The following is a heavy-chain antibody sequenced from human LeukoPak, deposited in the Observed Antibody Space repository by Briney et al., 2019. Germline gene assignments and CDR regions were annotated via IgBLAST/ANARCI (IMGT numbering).Heavy chain of an antibody. CDR1: GGSISSYY. D-gene: IGHD6-13*01. V-gene: IGHV4-59*01. CDR3: ARDQGYSSSWYFYYYGMDV. Sequence: RSSETLSLTCTVSGGSISSYYWSWIRQPPGKGLEWIGYIYYSGSTNYNPSLKSRVTISVDTSKNQFSLKLSSVTAADTAVYYCARDQGYSSSWYFYYYGMDVWGQGTTVTVPS. CDR2: IYYSGST. J-gene: IGHJ6*02.